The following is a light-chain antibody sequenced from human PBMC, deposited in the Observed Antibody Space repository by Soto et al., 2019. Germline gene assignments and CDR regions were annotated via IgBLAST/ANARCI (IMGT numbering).Light chain of an antibody. CDR1: HSISTN. J-gene: IGKJ4*01. CDR3: QQYNSWPT. CDR2: GAS. Sequence: EIIMTQSPATLSVSPGEGATLSCRTSHSISTNLAWYQHKRGQSPRLLVYGASTWATGVPARFSGSGSGAEFTLSISSLQSEDFAVYYCQQYNSWPTFGGGTKVEIK. V-gene: IGKV3-15*01.